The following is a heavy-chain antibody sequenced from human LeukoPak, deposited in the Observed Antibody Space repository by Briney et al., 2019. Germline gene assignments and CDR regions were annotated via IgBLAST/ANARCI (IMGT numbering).Heavy chain of an antibody. CDR3: AREDAYDSSGYYWFDP. Sequence: ASGKVSCKASGYTFTSYGISWVRQAPGQGLEWMGWISAYNGNTNYAQKLQGRVTMTTDTSTSTAYMELRSLRSDDTAVYYCAREDAYDSSGYYWFDPWGQGTLVTVSS. V-gene: IGHV1-18*01. J-gene: IGHJ5*02. CDR1: GYTFTSYG. CDR2: ISAYNGNT. D-gene: IGHD3-22*01.